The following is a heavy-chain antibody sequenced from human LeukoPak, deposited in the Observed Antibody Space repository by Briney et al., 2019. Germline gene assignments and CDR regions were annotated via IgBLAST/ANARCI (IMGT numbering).Heavy chain of an antibody. V-gene: IGHV4-34*01. D-gene: IGHD3-10*01. Sequence: SETLSLTCAVYGGSFSGYCWSWIRQPPGKGLEWIGEINHSGSTNYNPSLKSRVTISVDTSKNQFSLKLSSVTAADTAVYYCARGWRGPFDYWGQGTLVTVSS. CDR1: GGSFSGYC. CDR3: ARGWRGPFDY. J-gene: IGHJ4*02. CDR2: INHSGST.